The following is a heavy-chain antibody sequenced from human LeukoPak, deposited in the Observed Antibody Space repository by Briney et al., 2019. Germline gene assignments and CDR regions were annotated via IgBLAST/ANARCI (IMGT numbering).Heavy chain of an antibody. D-gene: IGHD2-2*01. CDR2: IIPIFGTA. V-gene: IGHV1-69*13. Sequence: ASVKVSRKASGGTFSSYAISWVRQAPGQGLEWMGGIIPIFGTANYAQRFQGRVTITADESTSTAYMELSSLRSEDTAVYYCARDPVCSRTSCYYGAFDIWGQGTMVTVSS. CDR1: GGTFSSYA. CDR3: ARDPVCSRTSCYYGAFDI. J-gene: IGHJ3*02.